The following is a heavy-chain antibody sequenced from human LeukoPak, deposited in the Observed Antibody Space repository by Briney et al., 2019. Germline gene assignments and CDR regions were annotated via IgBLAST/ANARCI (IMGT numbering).Heavy chain of an antibody. V-gene: IGHV1-3*01. J-gene: IGHJ4*02. CDR1: GFTFTTYA. D-gene: IGHD3-10*01. Sequence: ASVKVSCKTSGFTFTTYAIQWVRQAPGQRLEWMGWINAGNGNTKYSQNFQGRVTMTRNTSISSAYMELSSLRSEDTAVYYCARGRGGASGGRFDYWGQGTLVTVPS. CDR2: INAGNGNT. CDR3: ARGRGGASGGRFDY.